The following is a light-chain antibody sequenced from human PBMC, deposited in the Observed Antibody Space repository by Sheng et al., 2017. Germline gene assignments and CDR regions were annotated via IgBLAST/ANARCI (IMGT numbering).Light chain of an antibody. CDR1: QSVSSY. J-gene: IGKJ5*01. CDR2: GAS. Sequence: EIVLTQSPATLSLSPGERATLSCRASQSVSSYLAWYQQKPGQAPRLLIYGASTRATGIPDRFSGRGSGTDFTLTITRLEPEDFAVYYCQQSGTTFGQGTRLEIQ. V-gene: IGKV3-20*01. CDR3: QQSGTT.